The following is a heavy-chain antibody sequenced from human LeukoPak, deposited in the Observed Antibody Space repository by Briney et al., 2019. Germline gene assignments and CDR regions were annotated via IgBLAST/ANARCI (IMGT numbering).Heavy chain of an antibody. J-gene: IGHJ6*03. CDR1: GFTFDDYG. D-gene: IGHD3-9*01. CDR2: INWNGGST. V-gene: IGHV3-20*04. Sequence: GGSLRLSCAASGFTFDDYGMSWVRQAPGKGLEWVSGINWNGGSTGYADSVKGRFTISGDNAKNSLYLQMNSLRAEDTALYYCARRGYDILTGNYDYYYYMDVWGKGTTVTVSS. CDR3: ARRGYDILTGNYDYYYYMDV.